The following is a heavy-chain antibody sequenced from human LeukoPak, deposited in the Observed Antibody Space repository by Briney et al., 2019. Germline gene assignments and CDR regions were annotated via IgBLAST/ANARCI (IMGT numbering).Heavy chain of an antibody. J-gene: IGHJ5*02. CDR3: AKRQGPNSGSYDYFDP. CDR1: GGSISSYY. V-gene: IGHV4-4*09. Sequence: SETLSLTCTVSGGSISSYYWSWIRRPPGQGLEWIAYIHSSGYTNYNPSLKSRVTISVVTSKNQFSLKVTSVTAADTAVYYCAKRQGPNSGSYDYFDPWGQGTLVTVSS. D-gene: IGHD1-26*01. CDR2: IHSSGYT.